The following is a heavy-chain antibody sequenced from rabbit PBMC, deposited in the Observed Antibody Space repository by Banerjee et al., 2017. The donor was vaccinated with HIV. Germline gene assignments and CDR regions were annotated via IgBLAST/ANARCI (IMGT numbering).Heavy chain of an antibody. J-gene: IGHJ4*01. CDR3: ARDVAGAIGWNFNL. D-gene: IGHD4-1*01. CDR2: IYGGSGNT. Sequence: QEQLVESGGGLVQPGASLTLTCTASGFSFSSSYDMCWVRQAPGKGLEWIACIYGGSGNTVYASWAKGRFTISKTSSTTVTLQMTSLTAADTATYLCARDVAGAIGWNFNLWGQGTLVTVS. V-gene: IGHV1S45*01. CDR1: GFSFSSSYD.